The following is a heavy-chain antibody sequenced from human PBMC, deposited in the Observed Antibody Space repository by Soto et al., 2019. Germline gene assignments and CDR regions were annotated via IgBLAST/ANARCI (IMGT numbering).Heavy chain of an antibody. CDR2: ISYDGSNK. V-gene: IGHV3-30-3*01. J-gene: IGHJ3*02. CDR3: ARGGPYYYDSSDWGAFQI. CDR1: GFTFSTYA. D-gene: IGHD3-22*01. Sequence: QVQLVESGGGVVQPGRSLRLSCAASGFTFSTYAMHWVRQAPGKGLDWVAVISYDGSNKYYADSVKGRFTISRDNSKNTLYLQMKRLRAEDTTVYYCARGGPYYYDSSDWGAFQIWGQGTMVTVSS.